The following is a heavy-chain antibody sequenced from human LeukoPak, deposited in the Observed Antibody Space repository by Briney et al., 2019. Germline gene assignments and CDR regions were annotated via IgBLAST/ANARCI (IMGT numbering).Heavy chain of an antibody. V-gene: IGHV4-39*01. D-gene: IGHD2-2*01. CDR1: GDSISARSYY. CDR3: ARLDVVVVPRASFDN. Sequence: SETLSLTCTVSGDSISARSYYWGWIRPPPGQVLEWIATHHHSENTYYNPSLKSRATVSADTSKNQFSLKLTSATAAGTAVYYCARLDVVVVPRASFDNWGQGTLVTVSS. J-gene: IGHJ4*02. CDR2: HHHSENT.